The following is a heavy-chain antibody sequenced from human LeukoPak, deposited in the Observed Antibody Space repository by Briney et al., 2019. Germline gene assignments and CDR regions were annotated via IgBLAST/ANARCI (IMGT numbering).Heavy chain of an antibody. J-gene: IGHJ4*02. D-gene: IGHD3-10*01. CDR1: NGSLSGFY. CDR3: VRGYRYYGSGTN. Sequence: SETLSLTCAVYNGSLSGFYWTWIRQPPGKGLEWIGEINPSGSTNYNPSLKSRVTISADTSKNQFSLKLPSVTAADTAVYYSVRGYRYYGSGTNWGQGTLVTVSS. V-gene: IGHV4-34*01. CDR2: INPSGST.